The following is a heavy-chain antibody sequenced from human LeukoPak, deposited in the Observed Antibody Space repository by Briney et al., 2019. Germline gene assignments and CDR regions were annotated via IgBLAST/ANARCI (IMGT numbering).Heavy chain of an antibody. CDR2: IYYSGST. J-gene: IGHJ4*02. D-gene: IGHD3-22*01. Sequence: SETLSLTCTVSGGSISSYYWSWIRQPPGKGLERIGYIYYSGSTNYNPSLKSRVTISVDTSKNQFSLKLSSVTAADTAVYYCASTSSGYYYFDYWGQGTLVTVSS. V-gene: IGHV4-59*01. CDR1: GGSISSYY. CDR3: ASTSSGYYYFDY.